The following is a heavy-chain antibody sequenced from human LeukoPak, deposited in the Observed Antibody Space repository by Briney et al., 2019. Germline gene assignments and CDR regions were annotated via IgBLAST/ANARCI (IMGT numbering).Heavy chain of an antibody. D-gene: IGHD4-23*01. CDR1: GFTFDDYA. CDR3: ARWDYGGNLH. J-gene: IGHJ1*01. V-gene: IGHV3-43D*04. Sequence: GGSLRLSCAASGFTFDDYAMHWVRQAPGKGLEWVSLISWDGGSTYYADSVKGRFTISRDNSKNSLYLQMNSLRAEDTALYYCARWDYGGNLHWGQGTLVTVSS. CDR2: ISWDGGST.